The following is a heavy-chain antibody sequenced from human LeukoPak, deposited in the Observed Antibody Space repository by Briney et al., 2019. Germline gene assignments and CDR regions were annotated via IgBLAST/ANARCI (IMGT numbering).Heavy chain of an antibody. V-gene: IGHV3-30*02. D-gene: IGHD4-17*01. J-gene: IGHJ4*02. Sequence: GGSLRLSCAASGFTFSGYGMHWVRQAPGKGLEWVAFIRYDGSNKYYADSVKGRFTISRDNSKNTLYLQMNSLRAEDTAVYYCAKVKFTTVTTYLNDYWGQGTLVTVSS. CDR3: AKVKFTTVTTYLNDY. CDR1: GFTFSGYG. CDR2: IRYDGSNK.